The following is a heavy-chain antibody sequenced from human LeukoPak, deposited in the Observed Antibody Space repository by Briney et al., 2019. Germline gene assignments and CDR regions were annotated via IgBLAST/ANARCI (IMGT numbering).Heavy chain of an antibody. J-gene: IGHJ4*02. D-gene: IGHD6-13*01. CDR1: GFTFSSYS. V-gene: IGHV3-21*01. Sequence: GGSLRLSCAASGFTFSSYSMNWVRQAPGKGLEWVSSISSSSSYIYYADSVKGRFTISRDNAKNSLYLQLNSLRAEDTAVYYCARDASIAAAGESDYWGQGTLVTVSS. CDR3: ARDASIAAAGESDY. CDR2: ISSSSSYI.